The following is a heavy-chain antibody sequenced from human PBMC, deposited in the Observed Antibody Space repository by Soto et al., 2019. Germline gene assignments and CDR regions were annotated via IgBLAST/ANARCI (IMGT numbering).Heavy chain of an antibody. D-gene: IGHD2-2*01. Sequence: GGSLRLSCAASGFSFSTYAMCWVRQAPGKGLEWVSAISGSGGITDYADSVKGRFIISRDNSKSTLFLQMNSLRAEDTATYYCAKDCNSASCYDYWGQGILVTVSS. V-gene: IGHV3-23*01. CDR1: GFSFSTYA. J-gene: IGHJ4*02. CDR3: AKDCNSASCYDY. CDR2: ISGSGGIT.